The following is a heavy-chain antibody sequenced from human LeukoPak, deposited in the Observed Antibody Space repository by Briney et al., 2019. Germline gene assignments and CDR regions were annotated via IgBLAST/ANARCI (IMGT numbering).Heavy chain of an antibody. CDR2: ISGGGDST. D-gene: IGHD1-1*01. CDR3: AAVSSSTGPGFGY. V-gene: IGHV3-23*01. Sequence: GGSLRLSCAASGLTFTTYAMSWVRQAPGKGLEWVSAISGGGDSTYYADSVKGRFTISRDNSENMLYLQMNSLRVEDTAVYYCAAVSSSTGPGFGYWGQGTLVTVSS. J-gene: IGHJ4*02. CDR1: GLTFTTYA.